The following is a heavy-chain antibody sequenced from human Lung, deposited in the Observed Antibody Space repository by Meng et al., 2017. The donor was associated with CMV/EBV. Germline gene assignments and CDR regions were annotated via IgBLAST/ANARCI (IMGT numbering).Heavy chain of an antibody. CDR2: ISWISGSI. CDR1: GFTFDDYA. Sequence: LSLTCAASGFTFDDYAMHWVRQAPGKGLEWVSGISWISGSIGYADSVKGRFTISRDNAKDSLYLQMNSLRAEDTALYYCAKGSGGVYYYYGMDVWGQGXTVTVSS. D-gene: IGHD2-8*02. J-gene: IGHJ6*02. CDR3: AKGSGGVYYYYGMDV. V-gene: IGHV3-9*01.